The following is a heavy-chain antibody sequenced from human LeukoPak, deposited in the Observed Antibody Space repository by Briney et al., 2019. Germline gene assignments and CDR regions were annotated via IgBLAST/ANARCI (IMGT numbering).Heavy chain of an antibody. CDR1: GFTFSSYA. V-gene: IGHV3-30*04. CDR2: ISYDGSNK. D-gene: IGHD3-10*01. J-gene: IGHJ6*02. Sequence: GGSLRLSCAASGFTFSSYAMHWVRQAPGKGLEWVAVISYDGSNKYYADSVKGRFTIYRDNSKNTLYLQMNSLRAEDTAVYYCARLEVRGNYYYGMDVWGQGTTVTVSS. CDR3: ARLEVRGNYYYGMDV.